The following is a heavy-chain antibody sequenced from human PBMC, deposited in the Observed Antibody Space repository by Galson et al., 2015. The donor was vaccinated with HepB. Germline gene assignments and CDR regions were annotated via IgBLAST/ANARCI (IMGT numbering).Heavy chain of an antibody. CDR3: ARDSDEVATVTQYYYYYYYMDV. V-gene: IGHV1-2*02. D-gene: IGHD4-11*01. CDR1: GYTFTGYY. Sequence: QSGAEVKKPGHSVKVSCKASGYTFTGYYMHWVRQAPGQGLEWMGWINPNSGGTNYAQKFQGRVTMTRDTSISTAYMELTRLRSDDTAVYYCARDSDEVATVTQYYYYYYYMDVWGKGTTVTVSS. CDR2: INPNSGGT. J-gene: IGHJ6*03.